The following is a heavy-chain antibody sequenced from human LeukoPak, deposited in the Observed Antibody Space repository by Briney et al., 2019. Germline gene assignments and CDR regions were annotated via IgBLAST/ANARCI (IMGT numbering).Heavy chain of an antibody. CDR1: GGSISSYY. CDR3: ARDLGYCSSTSCRRDYYMDV. D-gene: IGHD2-2*01. CDR2: IYTSGST. V-gene: IGHV4-4*07. Sequence: PSETPSLTCTVSGGSISSYYWSWIRQPAGKGLEWIGRIYTSGSTNYNPSLKSRVTMSVDTSKNQFSLKLSSVTAADTAVYYCARDLGYCSSTSCRRDYYMDVWGKGTTVTVSS. J-gene: IGHJ6*03.